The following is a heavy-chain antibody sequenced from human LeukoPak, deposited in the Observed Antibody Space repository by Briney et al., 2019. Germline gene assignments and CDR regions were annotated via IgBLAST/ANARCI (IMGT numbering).Heavy chain of an antibody. J-gene: IGHJ5*02. CDR1: GFTFSSYA. Sequence: GGSLRLSCAASGFTFSSYAMSWVRQAPGKGLEWVSAISGSGGSTYYADSVKGRFTISRDNSKNTLYLQMNSLRTEDTAVYYCAKWREYYGSGSSNWFDPWGQGTLVTVSS. CDR3: AKWREYYGSGSSNWFDP. V-gene: IGHV3-23*01. CDR2: ISGSGGST. D-gene: IGHD3-10*01.